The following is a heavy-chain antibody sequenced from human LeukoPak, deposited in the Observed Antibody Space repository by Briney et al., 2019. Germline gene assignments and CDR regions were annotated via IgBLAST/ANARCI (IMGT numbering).Heavy chain of an antibody. J-gene: IGHJ4*02. Sequence: PGGSLRLSCAASGFTFDDYAMHWVRQAPGKGLEWVSGISWNSGSIGYADSVKGRFTISRDNAKNSLYLQMNSLRAEDTALYYCAKTYYDSSGYYAFDYRGQGTLVTVSS. CDR1: GFTFDDYA. CDR3: AKTYYDSSGYYAFDY. CDR2: ISWNSGSI. D-gene: IGHD3-22*01. V-gene: IGHV3-9*01.